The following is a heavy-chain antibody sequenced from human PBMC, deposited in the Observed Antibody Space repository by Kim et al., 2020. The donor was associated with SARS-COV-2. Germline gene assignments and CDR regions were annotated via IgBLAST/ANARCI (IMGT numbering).Heavy chain of an antibody. D-gene: IGHD6-6*01. CDR3: ARVRAVYSSSRRGMRGIFDD. V-gene: IGHV1-2*06. CDR1: GYTFTGYY. Sequence: ASVKVSCKASGYTFTGYYMHWVRQAPGQGLEWMGRINPNSGGTNYAQKFQGRVTMTRDTSISTAYMELSRLRSDDTAVYYCARVRAVYSSSRRGMRGIFDDGGQGTLVTVSS. J-gene: IGHJ4*02. CDR2: INPNSGGT.